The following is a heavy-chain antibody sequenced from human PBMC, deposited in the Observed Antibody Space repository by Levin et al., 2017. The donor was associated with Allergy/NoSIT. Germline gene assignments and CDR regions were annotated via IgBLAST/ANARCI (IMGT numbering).Heavy chain of an antibody. D-gene: IGHD3-10*01. CDR1: GFTFSSYA. CDR2: VSGSGGST. J-gene: IGHJ4*02. CDR3: AKEVRGARYFDY. Sequence: GESLKISCAASGFTFSSYAMSWVRQAPGKGLEWVSAVSGSGGSTYYADSVKGRFTISRDNSKNTLYLQMNSLRAEDTAVYYCAKEVRGARYFDYWGQGTLVTVSS. V-gene: IGHV3-23*01.